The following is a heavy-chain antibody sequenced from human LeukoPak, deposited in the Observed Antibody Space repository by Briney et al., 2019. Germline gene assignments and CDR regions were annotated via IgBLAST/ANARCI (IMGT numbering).Heavy chain of an antibody. V-gene: IGHV3-74*01. CDR2: IDGGGSST. CDR1: GFTLSYHW. CDR3: ARGPGSSGGAYVGDY. J-gene: IGHJ4*01. Sequence: GGSLRLSCGASGFTLSYHWMHWVRKAPGKGLVWVSRIDGGGSSTSYADSVKGRFSISRDNAKSTLYLQMSSLRAEDTAVYYCARGPGSSGGAYVGDYWGPGTLVTVSS. D-gene: IGHD3-22*01.